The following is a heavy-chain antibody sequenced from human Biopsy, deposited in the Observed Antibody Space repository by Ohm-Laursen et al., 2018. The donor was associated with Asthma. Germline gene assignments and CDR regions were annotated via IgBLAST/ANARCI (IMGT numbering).Heavy chain of an antibody. CDR2: ISYDGSNK. Sequence: SLRLSCAASGFTFSTYAMHWVRQAPGKGLEWVAVISYDGSNKYYADSVKGRFNISRDNAKNSLYLQMNSLRDEDTAVYYCARFKRGYSYGYAGVFDYWGQGTLVTVSS. CDR1: GFTFSTYA. J-gene: IGHJ4*02. V-gene: IGHV3-30-3*01. CDR3: ARFKRGYSYGYAGVFDY. D-gene: IGHD5-18*01.